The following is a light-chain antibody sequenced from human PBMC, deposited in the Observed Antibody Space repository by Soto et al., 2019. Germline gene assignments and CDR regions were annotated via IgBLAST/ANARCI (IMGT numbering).Light chain of an antibody. CDR1: SSDVGSYNL. J-gene: IGLJ2*01. V-gene: IGLV2-23*01. CDR3: CSYAGSSTRV. CDR2: EGS. Sequence: QSVLTQPASVSGSPGQSITISCTGTSSDVGSYNLVSWYQQHPGKAPKLMIYEGSKRPSGVSNRFSGSKSGNTASLTISGLQDEDEADYYCCSYAGSSTRVLGGGTKLTVL.